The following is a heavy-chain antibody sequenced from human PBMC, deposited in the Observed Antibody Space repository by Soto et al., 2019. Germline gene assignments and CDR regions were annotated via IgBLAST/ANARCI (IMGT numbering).Heavy chain of an antibody. J-gene: IGHJ3*02. V-gene: IGHV1-18*01. D-gene: IGHD6-19*01. CDR2: ISAYNGNT. Sequence: GASVKVSCKASGYTFTSYGISWVRQAPGQGLEWMGWISAYNGNTNYAQKLQGRVTMTTDTSTSTAYMELRSLRSDDTAVYYCASTPYSSGWDDAFDIWGQGTMVTVSS. CDR3: ASTPYSSGWDDAFDI. CDR1: GYTFTSYG.